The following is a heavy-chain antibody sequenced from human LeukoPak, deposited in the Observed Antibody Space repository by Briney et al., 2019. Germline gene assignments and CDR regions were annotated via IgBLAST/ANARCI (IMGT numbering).Heavy chain of an antibody. V-gene: IGHV3-21*01. Sequence: GGSLRLSCAASGFTFSSYSMNWVRQAPGKGLEWVSSISSSSSYIYYADSVKGRFTISRDNARNSLYLQMNSLRAEDTAVYYCARDCNWGWFDPWGQGTLVTVSS. D-gene: IGHD7-27*01. CDR3: ARDCNWGWFDP. CDR2: ISSSSSYI. CDR1: GFTFSSYS. J-gene: IGHJ5*02.